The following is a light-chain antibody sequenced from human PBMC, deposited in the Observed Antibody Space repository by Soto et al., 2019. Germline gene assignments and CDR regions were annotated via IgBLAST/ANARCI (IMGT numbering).Light chain of an antibody. CDR1: SSMSNW. Sequence: IQMTQSPSTLSASVGARVTITCRARSSMSNWLAWYQQHPGTAPQVLIYHASNSQSGVPSRFSGSGSGTEFTITISSLQHDDFATYYCQQYNSYSFGQGTKVDIK. J-gene: IGKJ1*01. V-gene: IGKV1-5*01. CDR3: QQYNSYS. CDR2: HAS.